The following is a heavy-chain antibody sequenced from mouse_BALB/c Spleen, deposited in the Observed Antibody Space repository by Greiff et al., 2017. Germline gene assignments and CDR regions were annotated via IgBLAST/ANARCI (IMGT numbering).Heavy chain of an antibody. Sequence: QVQLQQSGPELVRPGESVKISYKGSGYTFTDYAMHWVKQSHAKSLEWIGVISIYYDNTNYNQKFKGKATMTVDKSSSTAYMDLARLTSEDSAIYYCARAFYGNYGAGFAYWGQGTLVTVSA. CDR2: ISIYYDNT. CDR1: GYTFTDYA. CDR3: ARAFYGNYGAGFAY. V-gene: IGHV1-67*01. J-gene: IGHJ3*01. D-gene: IGHD2-10*01.